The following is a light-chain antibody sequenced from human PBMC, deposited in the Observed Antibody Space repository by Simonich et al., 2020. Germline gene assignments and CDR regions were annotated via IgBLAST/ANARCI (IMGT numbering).Light chain of an antibody. Sequence: DIVMTQSPDSLAVSLGERATINCKASQSVLYSSNNKNYLAWYPQKPGQPPKRLIYWAYTRESGVPDRFSGSGSGTDFTLTISSLQAEDVAVYYCQQYYSTPYTFGQGTKLEIK. J-gene: IGKJ2*01. V-gene: IGKV4-1*01. CDR3: QQYYSTPYT. CDR2: WAY. CDR1: QSVLYSSNNKNY.